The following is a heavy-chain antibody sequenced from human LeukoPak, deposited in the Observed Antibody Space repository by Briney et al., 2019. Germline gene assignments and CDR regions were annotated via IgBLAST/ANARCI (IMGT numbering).Heavy chain of an antibody. CDR1: GYTFTSYG. D-gene: IGHD5-12*01. CDR2: ISAYNGNA. V-gene: IGHV1-18*01. J-gene: IGHJ5*02. Sequence: ASVKVSCKASGYTFTSYGISWVRQAPGQGLEGMGWISAYNGNANYAQKLQGRVTMTTDTSTSTAYMELRSLRSDDTAVYYCASYSGYDGGLDPWGQGTLVTVSS. CDR3: ASYSGYDGGLDP.